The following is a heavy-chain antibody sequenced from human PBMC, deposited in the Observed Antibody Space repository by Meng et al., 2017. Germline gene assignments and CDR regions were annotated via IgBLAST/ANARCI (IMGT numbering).Heavy chain of an antibody. CDR3: ASELLNYYGSGSYLGYFQH. V-gene: IGHV1-69*02. Sequence: QGQLVQSGDEVKKPGPSVKVSCKASGGTFSSYTISWVRQAPGQGLEWMGRIIPILGIANYAQKFQGRVTITADKSTSTAYMELSSLRSEDTAVYYCASELLNYYGSGSYLGYFQHWGQGTLVTVSS. CDR2: IIPILGIA. D-gene: IGHD3-10*01. J-gene: IGHJ1*01. CDR1: GGTFSSYT.